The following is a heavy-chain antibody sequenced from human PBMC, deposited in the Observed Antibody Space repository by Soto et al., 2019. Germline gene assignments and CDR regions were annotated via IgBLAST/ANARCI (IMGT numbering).Heavy chain of an antibody. V-gene: IGHV1-8*01. Sequence: QVQLVQSGTEVKKPGASVKVSCKASRYTFTSYDINWVRQATGQGLEWMGWMNPNSGNTGYAQKFQVRVTMTRDTSISTAYMELSSLRSEDTAVYYCARGNSDLWFGESRPGYYFDYWGRGTLVTVS. CDR3: ARGNSDLWFGESRPGYYFDY. D-gene: IGHD3-10*01. CDR2: MNPNSGNT. CDR1: RYTFTSYD. J-gene: IGHJ4*02.